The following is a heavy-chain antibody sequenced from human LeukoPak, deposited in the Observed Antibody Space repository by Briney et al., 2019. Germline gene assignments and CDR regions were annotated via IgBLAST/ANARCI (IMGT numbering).Heavy chain of an antibody. CDR3: ATYVNWVAGDV. V-gene: IGHV3-7*01. Sequence: GGSLRLSCAASEFTFSDYWMSWVRQAPGKGPEWVANIKKDGSEEHYVDSVKGRFTVSRDNAKNSLFLQMNSLRVEDTAVYYCATYVNWVAGDVWGQGTSVSVSS. CDR2: IKKDGSEE. J-gene: IGHJ6*02. CDR1: EFTFSDYW. D-gene: IGHD1-1*01.